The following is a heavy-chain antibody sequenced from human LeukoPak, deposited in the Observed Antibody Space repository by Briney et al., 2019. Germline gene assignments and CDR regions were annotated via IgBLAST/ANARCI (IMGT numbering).Heavy chain of an antibody. J-gene: IGHJ4*02. CDR1: GFTFDDYA. D-gene: IGHD3-22*01. Sequence: GGSLRLSCAASGFTFDDYAMHWVRQAPGKGLEWVSGISWNSGSIGYADSVKGRFTISRDNAKNSLYLQMNSLRAEDTALYYCAIYYYDSSGYYNDYRGQGTLVTVSS. V-gene: IGHV3-9*01. CDR3: AIYYYDSSGYYNDY. CDR2: ISWNSGSI.